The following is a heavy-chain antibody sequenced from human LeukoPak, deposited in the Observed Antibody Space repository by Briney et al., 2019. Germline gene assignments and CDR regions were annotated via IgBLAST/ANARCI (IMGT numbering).Heavy chain of an antibody. D-gene: IGHD3-22*01. V-gene: IGHV4-38-2*02. CDR1: GYSISSGYY. CDR3: ARMGVSYYYDSSTYYPLAFDV. Sequence: SETLSLTCTVSGYSISSGYYWGWIRQSPGKGLEWIATIFHSGSIYYSPSLKSRVTLSVDTSKNQFFLKLNSVNAAGTAVYYCARMGVSYYYDSSTYYPLAFDVWGQGTVVTVSS. CDR2: IFHSGSI. J-gene: IGHJ3*01.